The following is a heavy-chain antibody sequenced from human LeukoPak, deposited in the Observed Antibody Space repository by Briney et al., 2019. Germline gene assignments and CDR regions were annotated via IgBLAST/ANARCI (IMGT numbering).Heavy chain of an antibody. CDR3: AKLGCSSTRCYINY. D-gene: IGHD2-2*01. V-gene: IGHV3-30*18. Sequence: GGSLRLSCAASGFTFSSYEMNWVREAPGKGLEWVAVISYDGSDQYYADSVKGRFTVSRDNSQNTLYLQMNSLRVEDTAVYYCAKLGCSSTRCYINYWGQGTLVTVSS. CDR2: ISYDGSDQ. CDR1: GFTFSSYE. J-gene: IGHJ4*02.